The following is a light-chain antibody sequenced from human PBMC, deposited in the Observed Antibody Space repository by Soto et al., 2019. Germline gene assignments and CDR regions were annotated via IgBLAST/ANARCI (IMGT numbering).Light chain of an antibody. V-gene: IGKV4-1*01. Sequence: DIVMTQSPDSLAVSLGERATINCKSSQSVLYSSNNKNYLAWYQQKPGQPPKLLIYWASTRESGVPDRFSGSGSGTAFTLPISSLQAEGVAVYYCQQYYSPPPTFGGGTKVEIK. CDR1: QSVLYSSNNKNY. J-gene: IGKJ4*01. CDR3: QQYYSPPPT. CDR2: WAS.